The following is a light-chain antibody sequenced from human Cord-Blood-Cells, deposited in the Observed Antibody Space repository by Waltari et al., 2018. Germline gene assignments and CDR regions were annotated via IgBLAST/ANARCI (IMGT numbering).Light chain of an antibody. CDR3: QQYNSYPYT. V-gene: IGKV1-5*01. CDR2: DAS. J-gene: IGKJ2*01. Sequence: DIQMTQSPSTLSASVGDRVTITCRASQSISSWLAWYQQKPGKAPKLLIYDASSLESGVPSRVSGSGSWTEFTLSISRLQPDDFATYYCQQYNSYPYTFGQGTKREIK. CDR1: QSISSW.